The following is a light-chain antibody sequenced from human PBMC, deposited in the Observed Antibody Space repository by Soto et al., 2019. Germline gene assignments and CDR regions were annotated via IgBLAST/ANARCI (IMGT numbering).Light chain of an antibody. V-gene: IGKV3D-15*01. J-gene: IGKJ4*01. CDR2: GAS. CDR3: QQYDSWPLT. CDR1: QSVDRN. Sequence: EIVMTQSPGTLSVSTEEGATLSCRASQSVDRNLAWYQQKPGQAPRLLIYGASTRPTGIPDRFSGSGSGTEFSLNISSLQSEDVAVYYCQQYDSWPLTFGGGPKVEIK.